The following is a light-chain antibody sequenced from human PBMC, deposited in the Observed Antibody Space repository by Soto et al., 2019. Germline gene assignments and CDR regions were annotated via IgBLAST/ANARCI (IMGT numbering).Light chain of an antibody. CDR2: GAS. CDR1: HSVSSN. CDR3: QQYDNWPPYT. J-gene: IGKJ2*01. Sequence: EVLMTQSPATLSVSPGERATLSCRASHSVSSNLAWYQHKPGQAPRLLIYGASTRAHGIPARFIGSGSGTEFTLTISSLQSEDFAVYYCQQYDNWPPYTFGQGTKLEIK. V-gene: IGKV3-15*01.